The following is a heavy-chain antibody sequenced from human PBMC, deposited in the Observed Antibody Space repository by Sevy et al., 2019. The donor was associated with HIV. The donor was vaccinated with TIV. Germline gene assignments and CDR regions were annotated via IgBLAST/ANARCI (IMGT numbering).Heavy chain of an antibody. D-gene: IGHD6-25*01. CDR3: AKVDYSSGALPSSISSYGMDV. CDR1: GFTFSSYG. J-gene: IGHJ6*02. CDR2: ISYDGSNK. V-gene: IGHV3-30*18. Sequence: GGSLRLSCAASGFTFSSYGMHWVRQAPGKGLEWVAVISYDGSNKYYADSVKGRFTISRDNSKNTLYLQMNSLGAEDTAVYYCAKVDYSSGALPSSISSYGMDVWGQGTTVTVSS.